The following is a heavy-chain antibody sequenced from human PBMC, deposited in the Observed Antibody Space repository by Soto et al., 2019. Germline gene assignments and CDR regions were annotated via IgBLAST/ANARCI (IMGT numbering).Heavy chain of an antibody. J-gene: IGHJ6*03. CDR2: IWYDGSNK. Sequence: GGSLRLSCAASGFTFSSYGMHWVRQAPGKGLEWVAVIWYDGSNKYYADSVKGRFTISRDNSKNTLYLQMNSLRAEDTAVYYCARDASMVLGVIGYYYYYYMDVWGKGTTVTVSS. D-gene: IGHD3-10*01. CDR1: GFTFSSYG. CDR3: ARDASMVLGVIGYYYYYYMDV. V-gene: IGHV3-33*01.